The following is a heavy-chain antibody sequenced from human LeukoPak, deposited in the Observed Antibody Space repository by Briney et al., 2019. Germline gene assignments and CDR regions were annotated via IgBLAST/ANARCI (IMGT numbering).Heavy chain of an antibody. J-gene: IGHJ3*02. CDR2: IIPIFGTA. V-gene: IGHV1-69*05. CDR3: ARRGWAYYYDSSAFGAFDI. CDR1: GGTFSSYA. D-gene: IGHD3-22*01. Sequence: ASVKVSCKASGGTFSSYAISLVRQAPGPGLEWMGRIIPIFGTANYAQKFQGRVTITTDESTSTAYMELSSLRSEDMAVYYCARRGWAYYYDSSAFGAFDIWGQGTMVTVSS.